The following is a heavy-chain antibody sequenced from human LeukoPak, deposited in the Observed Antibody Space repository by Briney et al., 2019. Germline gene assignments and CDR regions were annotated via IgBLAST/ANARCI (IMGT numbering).Heavy chain of an antibody. J-gene: IGHJ6*02. CDR3: ARDLATIRYYYYYGMDV. V-gene: IGHV1-2*02. CDR2: INPNSGGT. CDR1: GYTFTGYY. Sequence: ASVKVSCKASGYTFTGYYMHWVRQAPGQGLEWMGWINPNSGGTNYAQKFQGRVTITRDTSISTAYMELSRLRSDDTAVYYCARDLATIRYYYYYGMDVWGQGTTVTVSS. D-gene: IGHD5-12*01.